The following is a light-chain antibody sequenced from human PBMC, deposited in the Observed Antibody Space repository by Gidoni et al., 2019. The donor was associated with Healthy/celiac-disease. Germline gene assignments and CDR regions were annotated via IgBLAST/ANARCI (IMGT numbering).Light chain of an antibody. CDR1: QGISHY. J-gene: IGKJ4*01. CDR3: QKYNSAPPLT. Sequence: DIQMTQSPSSLSASVGDRVTITCRASQGISHYLAWYQQKPGKVPKLLIYAASTLQSGVPSRFSGSGYGTDFTLTIRSLQPEDVATYYCQKYNSAPPLTFGGGTKVEIK. V-gene: IGKV1-27*01. CDR2: AAS.